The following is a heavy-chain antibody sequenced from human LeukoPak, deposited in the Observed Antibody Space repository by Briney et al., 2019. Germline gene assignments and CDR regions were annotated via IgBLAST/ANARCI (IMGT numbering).Heavy chain of an antibody. D-gene: IGHD3-22*01. Sequence: ASVKVSCKASGYTFTSYAMNWVRQAPGQGLEWMGWINTNTGNPTYAQGFTGRFVFSLDTSVSTAYLQISSLKAEDTAVYYCARDSLRAHYDSSGYYGVPFDYWGQGTLVTVSS. CDR1: GYTFTSYA. CDR3: ARDSLRAHYDSSGYYGVPFDY. CDR2: INTNTGNP. J-gene: IGHJ4*02. V-gene: IGHV7-4-1*02.